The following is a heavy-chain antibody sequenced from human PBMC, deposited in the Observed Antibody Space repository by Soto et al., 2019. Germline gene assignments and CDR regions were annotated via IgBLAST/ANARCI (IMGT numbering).Heavy chain of an antibody. CDR2: IYYNGNS. Sequence: KPSETLSLTCTVSGASISAGAYYWGWIRQHPGKGLEWIGYIYYNGNSYYSPSLKGRVSISPDTSKNQFSLKLSSVTAADTAVYYCARDERYSNYFDYWGRGTLVTVSS. D-gene: IGHD1-1*01. CDR3: ARDERYSNYFDY. J-gene: IGHJ4*02. V-gene: IGHV4-31*03. CDR1: GASISAGAYY.